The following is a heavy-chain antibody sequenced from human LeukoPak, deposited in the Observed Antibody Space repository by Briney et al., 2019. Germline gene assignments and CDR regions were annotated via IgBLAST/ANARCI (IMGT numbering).Heavy chain of an antibody. J-gene: IGHJ4*02. Sequence: VGSLRLSCAASGFTVSSNYMSWVRQAPGKGLEWVSVIYSGGSTYYADSVKGRFTISRDNSKNTLYLQMNSLRAEDTAVYYCARDRGTYDFWSGYYSDYYFDYWGQGTRVTVSS. V-gene: IGHV3-66*01. CDR1: GFTVSSNY. CDR3: ARDRGTYDFWSGYYSDYYFDY. D-gene: IGHD3-3*01. CDR2: IYSGGST.